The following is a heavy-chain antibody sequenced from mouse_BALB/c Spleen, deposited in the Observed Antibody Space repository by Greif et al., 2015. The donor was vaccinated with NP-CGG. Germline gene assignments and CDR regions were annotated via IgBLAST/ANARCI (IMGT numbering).Heavy chain of an antibody. CDR1: GYSITSGYY. Sequence: EVQLQESGPGLVKPSQSLSLTCSATGYSITSGYYWNWIRQFPGNKLEWMGYISYDGSNNYNPSLKNRISITRDTSKNQFFLKLNSVTTEDTATYYCASFYDGYFYYAMDYWGQGTSVTVSS. CDR3: ASFYDGYFYYAMDY. V-gene: IGHV3-6*02. J-gene: IGHJ4*01. CDR2: ISYDGSN. D-gene: IGHD2-3*01.